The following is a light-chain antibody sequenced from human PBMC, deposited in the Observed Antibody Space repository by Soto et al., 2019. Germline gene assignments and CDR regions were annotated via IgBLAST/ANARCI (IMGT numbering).Light chain of an antibody. CDR1: QNINNY. CDR2: DAS. CDR3: QQYSSYSKT. J-gene: IGKJ1*01. Sequence: DIQMTQSPSSLSASVGDRVTTTCQASQNINNYLNWYQQKPGRAPKLLIYDASTLESGVPSRSSGSGSGTEFTLTISSLQPDDFATYYCQQYSSYSKTFGQGTKVDIK. V-gene: IGKV1-5*01.